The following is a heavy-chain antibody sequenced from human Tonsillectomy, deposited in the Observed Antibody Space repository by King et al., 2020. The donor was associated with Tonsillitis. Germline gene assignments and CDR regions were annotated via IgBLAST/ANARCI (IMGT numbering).Heavy chain of an antibody. D-gene: IGHD6-19*01. CDR2: ISYDGSNK. V-gene: IGHV3-30-3*01. CDR1: GFTFSIYA. CDR3: ARALVGYSSGWPGDS. Sequence: VQLVESGGGVVQPGRSLRLSCAASGFTFSIYAMHWVRQAPGQGLEWVAVISYDGSNKYYADSVKGRFTISRDNSKKPLYLQMNSLRAEDTAVYYCARALVGYSSGWPGDSWGQGTLVTVSS. J-gene: IGHJ4*02.